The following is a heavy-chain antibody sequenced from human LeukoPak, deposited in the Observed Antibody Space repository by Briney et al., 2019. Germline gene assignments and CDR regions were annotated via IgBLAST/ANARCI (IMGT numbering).Heavy chain of an antibody. CDR3: AKDSARRRWALYAFDI. V-gene: IGHV4-4*07. Sequence: KPPETLCLTCTVSGGSIISYYWSWIRQPAGQGLEWIGRIYTSGSVTYNTSTPSRVTMSVDTSKNQSSLKLSSVTAADTAVYYSAKDSARRRWALYAFDIWGQGTMVTVSS. CDR1: GGSIISYY. CDR2: IYTSGSV. J-gene: IGHJ3*02. D-gene: IGHD1-14*01.